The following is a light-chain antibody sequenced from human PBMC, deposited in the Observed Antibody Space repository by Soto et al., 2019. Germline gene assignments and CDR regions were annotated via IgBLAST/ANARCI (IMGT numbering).Light chain of an antibody. CDR3: CSYTNSAYV. V-gene: IGLV2-11*01. Sequence: QSVLTQPRLVSGSPGQSVTISCTGTSSDVGAYNYVSWYQQHPAKAPNLMIYDVSKRPSGVPDRFSGSKSGNTASLTISGLQAEDEGDYYCCSYTNSAYVFGTGTKVTVL. CDR2: DVS. CDR1: SSDVGAYNY. J-gene: IGLJ1*01.